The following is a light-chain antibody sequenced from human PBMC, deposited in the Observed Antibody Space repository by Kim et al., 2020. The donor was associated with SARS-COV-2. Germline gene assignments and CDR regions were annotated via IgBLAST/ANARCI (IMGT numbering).Light chain of an antibody. J-gene: IGKJ4*01. V-gene: IGKV3-15*01. CDR1: QTLSIN. CDR3: QQYNKWPT. CDR2: GAS. Sequence: LSWSPRERAPLSCRASQTLSINLAWYQPKPGQAPRLLIYGASTRATGVPARFSGSGSGTEFTLTVSSLQSEDFAVYYCQQYNKWPTFGGGTKLEI.